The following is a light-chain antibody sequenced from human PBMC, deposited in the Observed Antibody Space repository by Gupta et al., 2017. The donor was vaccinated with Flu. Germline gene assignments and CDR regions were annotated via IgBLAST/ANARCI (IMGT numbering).Light chain of an antibody. CDR2: AAS. CDR1: QSINIY. V-gene: IGKV1-39*01. Sequence: DIQMTQSPSSLSASVGDRVTITCRASQSINIYLNWYQQKPGNAPKVLIYAASSLQSGVPSRFSGSGSGTDFTLSISSLQPEDFATYFCQQTYTIPQTFGQGTKVEVK. CDR3: QQTYTIPQT. J-gene: IGKJ1*01.